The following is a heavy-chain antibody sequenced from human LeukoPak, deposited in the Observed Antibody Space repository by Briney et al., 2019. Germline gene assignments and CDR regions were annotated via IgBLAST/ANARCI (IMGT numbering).Heavy chain of an antibody. Sequence: VASVKVSCKASGGTFSSYTISWVRQAPGQGLEWMGRIIPILGIANYAQKFQGRVTITADKSTSTAYMELSSLRSEDTAVYYCARPPVIVAKIEVFAYGGQETLVPVP. D-gene: IGHD5-12*01. CDR2: IIPILGIA. CDR1: GGTFSSYT. CDR3: ARPPVIVAKIEVFAY. V-gene: IGHV1-69*02. J-gene: IGHJ4*02.